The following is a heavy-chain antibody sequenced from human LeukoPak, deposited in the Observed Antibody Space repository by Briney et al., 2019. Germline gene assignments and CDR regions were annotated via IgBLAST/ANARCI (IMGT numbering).Heavy chain of an antibody. CDR1: GFTFSSYA. V-gene: IGHV3-23*01. CDR2: ISGSGGRT. Sequence: GGSLRPSCAASGFTFSSYAMSWVRQAPGKGLEWVSAISGSGGRTYYADSVKGRFTISRDNAKNSLYLQMNSLRAEDTAVYYCATAAVTRVAGFDCWGQGTLVTVSS. J-gene: IGHJ4*02. CDR3: ATAAVTRVAGFDC. D-gene: IGHD4-11*01.